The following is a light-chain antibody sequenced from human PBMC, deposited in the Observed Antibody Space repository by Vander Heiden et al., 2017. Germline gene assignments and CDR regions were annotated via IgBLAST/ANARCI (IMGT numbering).Light chain of an antibody. V-gene: IGKV3-20*01. CDR1: QSVSSSY. CDR3: QQYGSSPRLT. J-gene: IGKJ4*01. Sequence: EIVLPQSPGTLSLSPGERATLPCRASQSVSSSYLAWYQQKPGQAPRLLIYGASSRATGIPDRFRGSGSGTDFTLTISRLEPEDFAVYYCQQYGSSPRLTFGGGTKVEIK. CDR2: GAS.